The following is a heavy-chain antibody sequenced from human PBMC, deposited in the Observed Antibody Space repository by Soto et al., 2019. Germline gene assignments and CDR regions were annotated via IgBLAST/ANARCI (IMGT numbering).Heavy chain of an antibody. J-gene: IGHJ6*02. V-gene: IGHV4-34*01. D-gene: IGHD3-10*01. CDR3: ARVSGDYGSGRYGMDV. Sequence: QVQLQQWGAGLLKPSETLSLTCAVYGGSFSGYYWSWIRQPPGKGLEWSGEINHSGSTNYNPSLKSRVTQTVDTSKNQFALKLRAVTAADTAVYYCARVSGDYGSGRYGMDVWGQGTTVTVSS. CDR1: GGSFSGYY. CDR2: INHSGST.